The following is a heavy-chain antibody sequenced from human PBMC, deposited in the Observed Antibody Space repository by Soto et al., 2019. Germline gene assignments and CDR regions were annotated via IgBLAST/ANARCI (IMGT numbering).Heavy chain of an antibody. Sequence: EVQLLESGGGLVQPGGSLRFSCPASGFSFSNYPIDWVPQPPGKGLEWVSSPSGGGGGTPYADSVKGRFPISRDNSQNTVHLQMSRLRAEDTAMYYCAKGSHYDILTAYHAFDFWGQGTLVTVSS. CDR1: GFSFSNYP. CDR3: AKGSHYDILTAYHAFDF. V-gene: IGHV3-23*01. CDR2: PSGGGGGT. J-gene: IGHJ4*02. D-gene: IGHD3-9*01.